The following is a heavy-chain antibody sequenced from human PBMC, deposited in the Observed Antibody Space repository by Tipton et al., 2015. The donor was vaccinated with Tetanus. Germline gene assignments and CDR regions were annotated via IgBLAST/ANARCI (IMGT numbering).Heavy chain of an antibody. J-gene: IGHJ4*02. CDR3: ARHQGGYFTPFDY. CDR2: IYESGDT. V-gene: IGHV4-39*01. D-gene: IGHD3-3*01. CDR1: GASIRGGTFY. Sequence: TLSLTCTVSGASIRGGTFYWGWIRQPPGKGLEWIGSIYESGDTYYIPSLKSRVTISVDTSTNQFSLTLNSMAAADTGVYYCARHQGGYFTPFDYWGQGKLVTVSS.